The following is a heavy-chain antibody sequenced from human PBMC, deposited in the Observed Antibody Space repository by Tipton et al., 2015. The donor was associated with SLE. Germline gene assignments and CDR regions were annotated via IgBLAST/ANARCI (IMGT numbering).Heavy chain of an antibody. CDR2: ISSSSNYI. Sequence: SLRLSCTASGFTVSSNYLNWVRQAPGKGLEWVSSISSSSNYIYYADSVKGRFTISRDNAKNSLYLQMNSLRAEDTAVYYCARDVTTVTSYYFDYWGQGTLVTVSS. V-gene: IGHV3-21*03. D-gene: IGHD4-17*01. CDR3: ARDVTTVTSYYFDY. CDR1: GFTVSSNY. J-gene: IGHJ4*02.